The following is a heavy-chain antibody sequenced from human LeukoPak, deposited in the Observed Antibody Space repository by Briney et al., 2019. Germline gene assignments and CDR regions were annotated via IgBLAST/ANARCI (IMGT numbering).Heavy chain of an antibody. J-gene: IGHJ3*02. Sequence: GGSLRLSCAASGFTFSSYAMSWVRQAPGKGLEWVSAISGSGGSTYYADSVKGRFTISRDNSKNTLYLQMNSLRAEDTAVYYCAKVTPRAYRSNDAFDIWGQGTMVTVSS. CDR3: AKVTPRAYRSNDAFDI. D-gene: IGHD2/OR15-2a*01. CDR2: ISGSGGST. CDR1: GFTFSSYA. V-gene: IGHV3-23*01.